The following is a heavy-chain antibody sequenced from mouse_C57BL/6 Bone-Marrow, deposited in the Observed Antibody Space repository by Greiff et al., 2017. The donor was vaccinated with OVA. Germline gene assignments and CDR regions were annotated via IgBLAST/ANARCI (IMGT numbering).Heavy chain of an antibody. D-gene: IGHD1-1*01. J-gene: IGHJ4*01. CDR1: GYTFTSYW. CDR3: ANYDVSRGAMVY. Sequence: QVQLQQPGAELVKPGASVKMSCKASGYTFTSYWITWVKQRPGQGLEWIGDIYPGSGSTNYNEKFKSKATLTVDKSSSTAYMQLSSLTSEDSAVXYCANYDVSRGAMVYWGQGTSVTVSS. CDR2: IYPGSGST. V-gene: IGHV1-55*01.